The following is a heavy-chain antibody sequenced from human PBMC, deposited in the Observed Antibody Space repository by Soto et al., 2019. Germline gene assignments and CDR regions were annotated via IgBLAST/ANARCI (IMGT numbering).Heavy chain of an antibody. CDR3: AREMGVVGATMDFDY. CDR1: GFTLSSYG. Sequence: GGSLRLSCAASGFTLSSYGMHWVRQAPGKGLEWVAVIWYDGSNKYYADSVKGRFTISRDNSKNTLYLQMNSLRAEDTAVYYCAREMGVVGATMDFDYWGQGTLVTVSS. CDR2: IWYDGSNK. D-gene: IGHD1-26*01. V-gene: IGHV3-33*01. J-gene: IGHJ4*02.